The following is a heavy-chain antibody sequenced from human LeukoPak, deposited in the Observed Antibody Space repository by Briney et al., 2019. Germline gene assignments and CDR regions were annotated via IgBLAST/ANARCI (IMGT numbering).Heavy chain of an antibody. Sequence: SETLSLTCAVYGGSFSGYYWSWIRQPPGKGLEWIGEINHSGSTNYNPSLKSRVTISVDTSKNQFSLKLSSVTAADTAVYYCARVGATEAYYYYGMDVWGQGTTVTVSS. V-gene: IGHV4-34*01. CDR2: INHSGST. CDR1: GGSFSGYY. J-gene: IGHJ6*02. CDR3: ARVGATEAYYYYGMDV. D-gene: IGHD1-26*01.